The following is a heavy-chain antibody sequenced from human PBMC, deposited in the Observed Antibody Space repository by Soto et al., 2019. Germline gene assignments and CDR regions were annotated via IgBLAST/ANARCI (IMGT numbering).Heavy chain of an antibody. CDR3: ARDRRSYYDY. CDR1: GYTFTSYG. D-gene: IGHD5-18*01. Sequence: ASVKVSCKASGYTFTSYGISWVRQAPGQGLEWMGGIIPINGNANYAQKFQGRVTITADESTSTAYMELSSLRSEDTAVYYCARDRRSYYDYWGQGTLVTVSS. V-gene: IGHV1-69*13. CDR2: IIPINGNA. J-gene: IGHJ4*02.